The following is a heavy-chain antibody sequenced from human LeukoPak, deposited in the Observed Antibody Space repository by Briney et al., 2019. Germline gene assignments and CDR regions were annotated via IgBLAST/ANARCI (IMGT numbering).Heavy chain of an antibody. Sequence: GGSLRLSCAASGFTFSSYAMSWVRQAPGKGLEWVSAISGSGGSTYYADSVKGRFTIPRDNSKNTLYLQMNSLRAEDTAVYYCAKALPVVAAKGNAFDIWGQGTMVTVSS. V-gene: IGHV3-23*01. D-gene: IGHD2-15*01. CDR3: AKALPVVAAKGNAFDI. CDR1: GFTFSSYA. J-gene: IGHJ3*02. CDR2: ISGSGGST.